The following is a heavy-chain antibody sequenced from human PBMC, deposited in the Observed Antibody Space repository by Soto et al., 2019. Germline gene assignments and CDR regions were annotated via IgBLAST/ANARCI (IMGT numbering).Heavy chain of an antibody. CDR3: AKGDDSSGYYLGMDV. CDR2: ISYDGSNK. J-gene: IGHJ6*02. Sequence: GGSLRLSCAASGFTFSSYGMHWVRQAPGKGLEWVAVISYDGSNKYYADSVKGRFTIPRDNSKNTLYLQMNSLRAEDTAVYYCAKGDDSSGYYLGMDVWGQGTTVTVSS. V-gene: IGHV3-30*18. CDR1: GFTFSSYG. D-gene: IGHD3-22*01.